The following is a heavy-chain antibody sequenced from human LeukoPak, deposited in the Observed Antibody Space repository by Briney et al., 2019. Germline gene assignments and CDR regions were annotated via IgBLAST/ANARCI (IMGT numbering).Heavy chain of an antibody. CDR2: ISSSSSYI. V-gene: IGHV3-21*01. Sequence: WGSLSLTCAASGFSFSSYSLNWVCQAPGKGLEWVSSISSSSSYIYYADSVKGRFTISRDNAKNSLYLQMNSLRAEDTAVYYCARGRGAFDIWGQGTMVTVSS. CDR3: ARGRGAFDI. J-gene: IGHJ3*02. CDR1: GFSFSSYS.